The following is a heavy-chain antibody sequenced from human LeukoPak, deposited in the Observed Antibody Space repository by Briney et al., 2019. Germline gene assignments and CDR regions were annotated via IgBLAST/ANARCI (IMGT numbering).Heavy chain of an antibody. V-gene: IGHV4-38-2*01. CDR1: GYSLSSGYY. D-gene: IGHD3-22*01. CDR3: ARAGDDSSGYYFDY. CDR2: VYHSGST. Sequence: PSETLSLTCAVSGYSLSSGYYWGWIRQPPGKGLEWIGSVYHSGSTYYNPSLKSRVTISVDTSKNQFSLKLSSVTAADTAVYYCARAGDDSSGYYFDYWGQGTLVTVSS. J-gene: IGHJ4*02.